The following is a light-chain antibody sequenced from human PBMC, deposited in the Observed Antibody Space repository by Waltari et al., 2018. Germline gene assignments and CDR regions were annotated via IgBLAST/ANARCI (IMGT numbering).Light chain of an antibody. CDR1: QIVSSNY. CDR2: GAS. CDR3: QQYGGSTGT. V-gene: IGKV3-20*01. J-gene: IGKJ1*01. Sequence: EIVLTQSPGTLYLSPGERATLSCRASQIVSSNYLAWHQQKPGRAPRLLIYGASSRATGIPDRFSGSGTGTDFTLTISRLEPEDFAVYYCQQYGGSTGTFGQGTKVEIK.